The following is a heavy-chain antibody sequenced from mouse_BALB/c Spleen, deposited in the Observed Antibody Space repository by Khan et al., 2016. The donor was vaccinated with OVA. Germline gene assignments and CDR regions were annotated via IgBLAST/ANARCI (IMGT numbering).Heavy chain of an antibody. CDR1: GFTVSSAW. V-gene: IGHV6-3*02. Sequence: EVQLQESGGGLVQPGGSMKLSCVASGFTVSSAWMSWVRQYPEKGTEWVDEIRLKSENYATHYAESVQGKLNISRDDFQSRLYLQTTSLRAEDTGIYYCTPLGRSYCGQEPLVTVSS. D-gene: IGHD4-1*01. J-gene: IGHJ3*01. CDR3: TPLGRSY. CDR2: IRLKSENYAT.